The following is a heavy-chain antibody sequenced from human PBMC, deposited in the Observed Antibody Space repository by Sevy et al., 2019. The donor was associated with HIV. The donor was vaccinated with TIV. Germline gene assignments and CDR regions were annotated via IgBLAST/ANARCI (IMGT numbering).Heavy chain of an antibody. J-gene: IGHJ4*02. CDR3: AAPILTYNNGWSYYDY. CDR2: INYSGST. V-gene: IGHV4-39*01. Sequence: SETLSLTCTVSGASISSSGYYWGWIRQPPGKGLEWIASINYSGSTFYNPSLKSRVTISADTSKNQFSLDLNSVTAADTAIYYCAAPILTYNNGWSYYDYWGQGTVVTVSS. D-gene: IGHD6-19*01. CDR1: GASISSSGYY.